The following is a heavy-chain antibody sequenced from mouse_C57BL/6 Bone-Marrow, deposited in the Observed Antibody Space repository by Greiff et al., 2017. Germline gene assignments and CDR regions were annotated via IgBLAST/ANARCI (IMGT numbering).Heavy chain of an antibody. CDR2: IYPRSGNT. CDR3: ARDGYDGREVFAY. Sequence: VQLQQSGAELARPGASVKLSCKASGYTFTSYGISWVKQRTGQGLEWIGEIYPRSGNTYYNEKFKGKATLTADKSSSAAYMELRSLTSEDSAVYFCARDGYDGREVFAYWGKGTLVTVSA. D-gene: IGHD2-2*01. V-gene: IGHV1-81*01. CDR1: GYTFTSYG. J-gene: IGHJ3*01.